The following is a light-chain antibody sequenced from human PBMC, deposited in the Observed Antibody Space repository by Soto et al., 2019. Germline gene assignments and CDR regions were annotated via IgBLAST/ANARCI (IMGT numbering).Light chain of an antibody. CDR1: SSNIGDNP. Sequence: QSMLTQPPSASGTPGQRITISCSGSSSNIGDNPVNWYQQLPGAAPKLLIYINDQRPSGVPDRFSGSKSGTSASLAISGLQPEDEADYYCAAWDDSLNALFXTGTKVTVL. CDR2: IND. J-gene: IGLJ1*01. V-gene: IGLV1-44*01. CDR3: AAWDDSLNAL.